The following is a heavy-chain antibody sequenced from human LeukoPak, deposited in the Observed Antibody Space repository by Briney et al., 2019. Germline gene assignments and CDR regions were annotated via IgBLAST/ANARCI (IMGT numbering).Heavy chain of an antibody. J-gene: IGHJ4*02. CDR3: ARGIPRSALYFDY. CDR2: INHSGST. V-gene: IGHV4-34*01. D-gene: IGHD2-15*01. Sequence: SETPSLTCAVYGGSFSGYYWSWLRQPPGKGLEWIGEINHSGSTNYNPSLKSRVIISVDTSKNQFSLKLSSVTAADTAVYYCARGIPRSALYFDYWGQGTLVTVSS. CDR1: GGSFSGYY.